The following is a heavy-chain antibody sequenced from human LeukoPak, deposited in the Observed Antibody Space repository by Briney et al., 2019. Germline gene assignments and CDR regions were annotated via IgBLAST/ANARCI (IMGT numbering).Heavy chain of an antibody. CDR3: AKDQLLWFGEPTGY. Sequence: GGSLRLSCAASGFTLSSYAMHWVRQAPGKGLEWVAVISYDGSNKYYADSVKGRFTISRDNSKNTLYLQMNSLRAEDTAVYYCAKDQLLWFGEPTGYWGQGTLVTVSS. J-gene: IGHJ4*02. CDR1: GFTLSSYA. V-gene: IGHV3-30-3*01. CDR2: ISYDGSNK. D-gene: IGHD3-10*01.